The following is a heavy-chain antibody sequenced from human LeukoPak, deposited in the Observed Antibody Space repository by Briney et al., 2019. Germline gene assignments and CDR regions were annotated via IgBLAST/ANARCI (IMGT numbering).Heavy chain of an antibody. V-gene: IGHV4-39*07. D-gene: IGHD5-18*01. CDR2: INHSGST. CDR1: GGSISSSSYY. J-gene: IGHJ4*02. CDR3: AGRRRRGYSYGFDY. Sequence: SGTLSLTCTVSGGSISSSSYYWSWIRQPPGKGLEWIGEINHSGSTNYNPSLKSRVTISVDTSKNQFSLKLSSVTAADTAVYYCAGRRRRGYSYGFDYWGQGTLVTVSS.